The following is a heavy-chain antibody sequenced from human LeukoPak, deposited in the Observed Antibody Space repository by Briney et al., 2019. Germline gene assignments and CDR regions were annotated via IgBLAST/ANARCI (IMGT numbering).Heavy chain of an antibody. J-gene: IGHJ5*02. Sequence: PSETLSLTCTVSGGSVSSGGYYRSWIRQAPGKRLEWIAYTYDSGSTSYNPSLQSRVSISVDTSKNQFSLKMSSVTAADTAVYYCARGRWFDPWGQGTLVTVSS. V-gene: IGHV4-61*08. CDR2: TYDSGST. CDR3: ARGRWFDP. CDR1: GGSVSSGGYY.